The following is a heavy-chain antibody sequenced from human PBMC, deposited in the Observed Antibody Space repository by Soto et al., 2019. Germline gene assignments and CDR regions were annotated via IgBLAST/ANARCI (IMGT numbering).Heavy chain of an antibody. V-gene: IGHV3-21*01. Sequence: EVQLVESGGGLVKPGGSLRLSCAASGFTFSSHNMNWVRQAPGKGLEWVSCISGRSSYIFYADSVKGRFTISRDNAKNSLYLQMNSLRVEDTAVYYCARTDYGDYVRGAFDIWGQGTMVTVSS. CDR1: GFTFSSHN. D-gene: IGHD4-17*01. CDR3: ARTDYGDYVRGAFDI. J-gene: IGHJ3*02. CDR2: ISGRSSYI.